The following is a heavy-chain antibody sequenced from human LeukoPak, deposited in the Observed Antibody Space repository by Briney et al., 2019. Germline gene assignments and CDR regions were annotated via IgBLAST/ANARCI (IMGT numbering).Heavy chain of an antibody. CDR1: GYTVTSYD. V-gene: IGHV1-8*01. J-gene: IGHJ6*02. D-gene: IGHD3-16*01. CDR3: ASGICFRYYYGMDV. Sequence: ASVKVSCKASGYTVTSYDINWVRQATGQGLEWMGWMNPNSGNTGYAQKFQGRLTMTRNTSISTAYMELSSLRSEDTAVYYCASGICFRYYYGMDVWGQGTTVTVSS. CDR2: MNPNSGNT.